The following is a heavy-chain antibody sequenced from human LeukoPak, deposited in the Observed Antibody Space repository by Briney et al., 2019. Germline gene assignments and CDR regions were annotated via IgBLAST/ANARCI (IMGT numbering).Heavy chain of an antibody. CDR1: GGSTSKYY. J-gene: IGHJ4*02. CDR3: AGNTRWALDY. CDR2: SYYSGST. D-gene: IGHD1-26*01. Sequence: SETLSLTCIVSGGSTSKYYWSWIRQPPGKGLEWLGYSYYSGSTNYNPSLKSRVTISVDTSKNQVSLGLTSVTAADTAVYYGAGNTRWALDYWGQGTLVTVSS. V-gene: IGHV4-59*01.